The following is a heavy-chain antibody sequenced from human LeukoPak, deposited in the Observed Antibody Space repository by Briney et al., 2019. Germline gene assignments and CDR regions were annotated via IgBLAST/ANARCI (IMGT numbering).Heavy chain of an antibody. Sequence: ASVKVSCKASGYTFTGYYMHWVRQAPGQGLEWMGWINPNSGGTNYAQKFQGRVTMTRDTSISTAYMELSRLRSDDTAVYYCASVRDSSSWFAPFDYWGQGTLVTASS. V-gene: IGHV1-2*02. D-gene: IGHD6-13*01. CDR3: ASVRDSSSWFAPFDY. CDR2: INPNSGGT. J-gene: IGHJ4*02. CDR1: GYTFTGYY.